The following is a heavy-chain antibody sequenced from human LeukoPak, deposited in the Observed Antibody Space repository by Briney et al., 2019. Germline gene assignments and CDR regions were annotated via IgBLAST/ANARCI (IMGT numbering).Heavy chain of an antibody. CDR1: GGSLSGYY. D-gene: IGHD6-19*01. CDR3: AREVAAGSYRGFDY. V-gene: IGHV4-34*01. J-gene: IGHJ4*01. CDR2: INHSGST. Sequence: KTSETLSLTCAVYGGSLSGYYWSWIRQPPGKGLEWIGEINHSGSTNYNPSLKSRVTMSVDTSKNQFSLKVNYVTAADTATYYCAREVAAGSYRGFDYWGQGTLVTVSS.